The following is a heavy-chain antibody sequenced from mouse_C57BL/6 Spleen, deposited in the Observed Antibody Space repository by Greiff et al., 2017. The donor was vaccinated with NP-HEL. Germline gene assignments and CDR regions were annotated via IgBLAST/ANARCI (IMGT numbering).Heavy chain of an antibody. D-gene: IGHD2-4*01. V-gene: IGHV1-82*01. CDR3: ARSWGLPPYWYFDV. J-gene: IGHJ1*03. Sequence: QVQLQQSGPELVKPGASVKISCKASGYAFSSSWMNWVKQRPGKGLEWIGRIYPGDGDTNYNGKFKGKATLTAEKSSSTAYMQLSSLTSEDSAVYFCARSWGLPPYWYFDVWGTGTTVTVSS. CDR2: IYPGDGDT. CDR1: GYAFSSSW.